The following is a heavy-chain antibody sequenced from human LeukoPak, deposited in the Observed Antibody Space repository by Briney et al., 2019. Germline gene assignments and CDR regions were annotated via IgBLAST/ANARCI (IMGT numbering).Heavy chain of an antibody. V-gene: IGHV1-46*01. Sequence: ASVKVSCKASGYTFTSYYMHWVRQAPGRGLEWMGIINPSGGSTSYAQKFQGRVTMTRDTSTSTVYMELSSLRSEDTAVYYCARGLLLGYCSGGSCYNPKPAEYFQHWGQGTLVTVSS. D-gene: IGHD2-15*01. CDR2: INPSGGST. CDR1: GYTFTSYY. J-gene: IGHJ1*01. CDR3: ARGLLLGYCSGGSCYNPKPAEYFQH.